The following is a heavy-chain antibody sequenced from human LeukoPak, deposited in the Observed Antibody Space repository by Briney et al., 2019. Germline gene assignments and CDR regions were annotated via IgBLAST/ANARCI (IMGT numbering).Heavy chain of an antibody. Sequence: ASVKVSCEASGYTFASFDINWVRQATGQGLEWMGWMNPKSANTGYARKFQGRVTMTRDTSIRTAYMELSNLRSEDTAVYYCARAQPGGFIYPFDSWGQGTPVTVSP. CDR2: MNPKSANT. V-gene: IGHV1-8*02. J-gene: IGHJ5*01. CDR1: GYTFASFD. D-gene: IGHD2-8*02. CDR3: ARAQPGGFIYPFDS.